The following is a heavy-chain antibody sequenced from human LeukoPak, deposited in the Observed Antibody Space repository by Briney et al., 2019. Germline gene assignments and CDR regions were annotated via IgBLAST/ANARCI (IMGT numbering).Heavy chain of an antibody. CDR2: INTNTGNP. CDR3: ARVGYCSSTSCYLTVLDY. V-gene: IGHV7-4-1*02. D-gene: IGHD2-2*01. J-gene: IGHJ4*02. Sequence: ASVKVSCKASGYTFTSYGISWVRQAPGQGLEWMGWINTNTGNPTYAQGFTGRFVFSLDTSVSTAYLQISSLKAEDTAVYYCARVGYCSSTSCYLTVLDYWGQGTLVTVSS. CDR1: GYTFTSYG.